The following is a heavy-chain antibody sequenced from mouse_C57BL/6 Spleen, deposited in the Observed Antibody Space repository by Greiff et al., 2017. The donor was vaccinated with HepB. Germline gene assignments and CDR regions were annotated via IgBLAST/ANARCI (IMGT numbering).Heavy chain of an antibody. V-gene: IGHV1-18*01. CDR1: GYTFTDYN. Sequence: VQLKESGPELVKPGASVKIPCKASGYTFTDYNMDWVKQSHGKSLEWIGDINPNNGGTIYNQKFKGKATLTVDKSSSTAYMELRSLTSEDTAVYYCAILLQGPYAMDYWGQGTSVTVSS. CDR3: AILLQGPYAMDY. D-gene: IGHD1-1*01. J-gene: IGHJ4*01. CDR2: INPNNGGT.